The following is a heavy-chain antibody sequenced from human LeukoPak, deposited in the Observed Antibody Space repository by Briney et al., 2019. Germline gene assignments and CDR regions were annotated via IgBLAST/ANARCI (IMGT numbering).Heavy chain of an antibody. J-gene: IGHJ5*02. Sequence: SETLSLTCTVSGYSISSGYYWGWIRQPPGKGLEWIGSIYHSGSTYYNPSLKSRVTISVDTSKNQFSLKLSSVTAADTAVYYCARDYYDSSGYPVPWGQGTLVTVSS. CDR3: ARDYYDSSGYPVP. CDR1: GYSISSGYY. V-gene: IGHV4-38-2*02. D-gene: IGHD3-22*01. CDR2: IYHSGST.